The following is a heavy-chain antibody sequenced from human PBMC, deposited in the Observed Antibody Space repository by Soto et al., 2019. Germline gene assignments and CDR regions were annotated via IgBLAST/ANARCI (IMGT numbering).Heavy chain of an antibody. Sequence: KPSETLSLTCTVSGGSVSSGSYYWSWIRQPPGKGLEWIGYIYYSGSTNYNPSLKSRVTISVDTSKNQFSLKLSSVTAADTAVYYCARVSAVPAAVFDYWGQGTLVTVSS. CDR3: ARVSAVPAAVFDY. CDR1: GGSVSSGSYY. J-gene: IGHJ4*02. V-gene: IGHV4-61*01. CDR2: IYYSGST. D-gene: IGHD2-2*01.